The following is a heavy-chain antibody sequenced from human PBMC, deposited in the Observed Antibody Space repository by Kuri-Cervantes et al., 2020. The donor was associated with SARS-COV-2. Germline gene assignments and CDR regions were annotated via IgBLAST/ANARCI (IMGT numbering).Heavy chain of an antibody. J-gene: IGHJ4*02. CDR3: AKPITMVRGVPSPGFDY. CDR2: IYSGGST. D-gene: IGHD3-10*01. Sequence: GESLKISCAASGFTVSSNYMSWVRQAPGKGLEWVSVIYSGGSTYYADSVKGRFTISRHNSKNTLYLQMNSLRAEDTAVYYCAKPITMVRGVPSPGFDYWGQGTLVTVSS. V-gene: IGHV3-53*04. CDR1: GFTVSSNY.